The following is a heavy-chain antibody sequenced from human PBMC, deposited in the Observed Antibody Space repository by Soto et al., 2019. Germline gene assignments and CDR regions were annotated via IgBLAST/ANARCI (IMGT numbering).Heavy chain of an antibody. CDR3: AKDSRWLGECILFAF. D-gene: IGHD3-10*01. CDR2: ISGSGGST. Sequence: GGSLRLSCAASGFTFSSNAMSWVRQAPGKVLEWVSAISGSGGSTYYADSVKGRFTISRDNSKNTLYLQMNSLRAEDTAVYYCAKDSRWLGECILFAFWGQGSPVTVSS. CDR1: GFTFSSNA. J-gene: IGHJ4*02. V-gene: IGHV3-23*01.